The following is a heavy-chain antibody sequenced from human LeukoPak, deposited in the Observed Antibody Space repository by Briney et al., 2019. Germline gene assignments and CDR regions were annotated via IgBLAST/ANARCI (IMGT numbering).Heavy chain of an antibody. CDR2: IIPIFGTA. Sequence: ASVKVSCKASGGTFSSYAISWVRQAPGQGLEWMGGIIPIFGTANYAQKFQGRVTITTDESTSTAYMELSSLRSEDTAVYYCAREVAAAGTIRGWSDPWGQGTLVTVSS. CDR3: AREVAAAGTIRGWSDP. D-gene: IGHD6-13*01. J-gene: IGHJ5*02. V-gene: IGHV1-69*05. CDR1: GGTFSSYA.